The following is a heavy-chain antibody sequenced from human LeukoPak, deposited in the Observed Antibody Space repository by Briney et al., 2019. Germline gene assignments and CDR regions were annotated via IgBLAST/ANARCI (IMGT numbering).Heavy chain of an antibody. Sequence: SETLSLTCTVSGGSISSYYWSWIRQPAGKGLEWIGRIYTSGSTNYNPSPKSRVTMSVDTSKNQFSLKLSSVTAADTAVYYCARVRSAYSSSSSYYYMDVWGKGTTVTVSS. D-gene: IGHD6-6*01. CDR1: GGSISSYY. J-gene: IGHJ6*03. V-gene: IGHV4-4*07. CDR2: IYTSGST. CDR3: ARVRSAYSSSSSYYYMDV.